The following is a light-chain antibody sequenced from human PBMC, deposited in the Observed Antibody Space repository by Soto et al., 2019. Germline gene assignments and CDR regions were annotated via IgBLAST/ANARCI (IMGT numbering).Light chain of an antibody. J-gene: IGKJ4*01. CDR2: DAS. CDR3: QQRSNWPPLT. CDR1: QSVSSY. Sequence: EILLTQYPATLSLSPGERATLSCRASQSVSSYLAWYQQKPGQAPRLLIYDASNRATGIPARFSGSGSGTDFTLTISSLEPEDFAVYYCQQRSNWPPLTFGGGTKVDIK. V-gene: IGKV3-11*01.